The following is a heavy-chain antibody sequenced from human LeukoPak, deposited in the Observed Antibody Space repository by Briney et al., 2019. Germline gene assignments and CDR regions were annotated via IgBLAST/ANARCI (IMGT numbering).Heavy chain of an antibody. CDR1: GGSFSGYY. CDR3: ARNTAYYYASGYYYMDV. V-gene: IGHV4-34*01. CDR2: INHSGST. Sequence: SETLSLTCAVYGGSFSGYYWSWIRQPPGTGMEWIGKINHSGSTNYNPSLKSRVTISVDTSKNHFSLNLSSVTAADTAVYYCARNTAYYYASGYYYMDVWGKGTTVTVSS. D-gene: IGHD3-10*01. J-gene: IGHJ6*03.